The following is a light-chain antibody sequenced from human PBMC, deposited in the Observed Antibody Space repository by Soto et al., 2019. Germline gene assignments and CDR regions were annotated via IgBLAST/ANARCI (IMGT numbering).Light chain of an antibody. CDR1: QSVSGN. V-gene: IGKV3-15*01. CDR3: QQYNNWPPLT. CDR2: GAS. Sequence: EIVKTQSPATLSVSPGERATLSCRASQSVSGNLAWYQQRPGQAPRLLIYGASTRATGIPARFSGSGSGTEFTLTISSLQSEDFAVYYCQQYNNWPPLTFGGGTKVEIK. J-gene: IGKJ4*01.